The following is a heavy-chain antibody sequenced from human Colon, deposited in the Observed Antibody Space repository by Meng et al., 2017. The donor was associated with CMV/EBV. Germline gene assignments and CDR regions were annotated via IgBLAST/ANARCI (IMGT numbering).Heavy chain of an antibody. D-gene: IGHD2-15*01. Sequence: SCTASGFSVAINHMNWVRQAPGKGLEWVSVICDGHKTDYAESVKGRFIISRDKSMNTVYLQMNSLRVEDMALYYCVAGYDSRKVAYWGQGTLVTVSS. J-gene: IGHJ4*02. CDR2: ICDGHKT. V-gene: IGHV3-53*01. CDR3: VAGYDSRKVAY. CDR1: GFSVAINH.